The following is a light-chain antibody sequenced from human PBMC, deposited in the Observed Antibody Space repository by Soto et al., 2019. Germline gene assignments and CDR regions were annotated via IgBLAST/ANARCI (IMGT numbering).Light chain of an antibody. CDR2: VAS. CDR3: QQSYITPPT. V-gene: IGKV1-39*01. CDR1: QSISSY. Sequence: DVQMTQSPSSLAASVGDRVSITCRANQSISSYLNWYQQKPGKAPNLLIYVASSLQSGVPSRFTGSGSGTDFTLTISSLQPEDFATYYCQQSYITPPTFGRGTKVDIK. J-gene: IGKJ1*01.